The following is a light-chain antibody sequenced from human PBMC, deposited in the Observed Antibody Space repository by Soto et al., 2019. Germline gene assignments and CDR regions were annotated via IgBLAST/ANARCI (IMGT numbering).Light chain of an antibody. CDR2: AAS. CDR1: QSISSY. V-gene: IGKV1-39*01. Sequence: DIQITHSPSSLSASVGDRVTITCRASQSISSYLNWYRQKPGKAPKLLIYAASSLQSGVPSRFSGSGSGTDFTLTISSLQPEDFATYYCQQSYSTPLTFGGGTKVDIK. J-gene: IGKJ4*01. CDR3: QQSYSTPLT.